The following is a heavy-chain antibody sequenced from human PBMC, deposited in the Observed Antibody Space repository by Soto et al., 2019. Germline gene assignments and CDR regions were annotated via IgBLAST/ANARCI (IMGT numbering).Heavy chain of an antibody. CDR3: ARLAYSHYST. CDR1: GGSIKVGGYY. CDR2: IYYSGTT. V-gene: IGHV4-39*01. J-gene: IGHJ4*02. Sequence: SETLSLTCTVSGGSIKVGGYYWGWIREPPGKGLEWVATIYYSGTTYYNPSLKSRLTISLDTSRNQFSLDLTSVTAADTPVYYCARLAYSHYSTWGQGTLATV. D-gene: IGHD5-12*01.